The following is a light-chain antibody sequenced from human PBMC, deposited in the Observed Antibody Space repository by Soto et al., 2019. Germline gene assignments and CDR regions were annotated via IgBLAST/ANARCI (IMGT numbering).Light chain of an antibody. CDR2: DAS. J-gene: IGKJ1*01. CDR1: QSVSRY. V-gene: IGKV3-11*01. Sequence: EIVLTQSPATLSLSPGERATLSCRASQSVSRYLAWYQQKPGQAPRRLIYDASTRATGIPARFSGSGSGTDFTLTISSLEPEDFAVYYCQQRSNWPTWTFGQGTKVEIK. CDR3: QQRSNWPTWT.